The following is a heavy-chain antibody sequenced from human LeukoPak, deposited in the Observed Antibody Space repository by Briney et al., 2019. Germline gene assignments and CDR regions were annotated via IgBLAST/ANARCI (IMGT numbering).Heavy chain of an antibody. CDR2: IIPILGIA. J-gene: IGHJ4*02. Sequence: ASVKVSCKASGGTFSGYAISWVRQAPGQGLEWMGRIIPILGIANYAQKFQGRVTIKSTSTAYMELSSLRSEDTAVYYCARGSGYDLGYWGQGTLVTVSS. D-gene: IGHD5-12*01. V-gene: IGHV1-69*04. CDR3: ARGSGYDLGY. CDR1: GGTFSGYA.